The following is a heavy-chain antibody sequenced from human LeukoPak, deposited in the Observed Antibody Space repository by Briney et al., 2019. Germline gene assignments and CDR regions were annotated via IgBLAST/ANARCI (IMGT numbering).Heavy chain of an antibody. D-gene: IGHD6-13*01. V-gene: IGHV3-11*04. CDR2: ISSDGXXX. CDR1: GFIFSDYX. Sequence: GGSLRLSCAASGFIFSDYXXXXXXXXXXXXXEXVXYISSDGXXXYXXDXXXGRXXXXGDNAXNSVYLEMNNLRPEDTAVYYCAREFWYRFEYWGRGSAVIVSS. J-gene: IGHJ4*02. CDR3: AREFWYRFEY.